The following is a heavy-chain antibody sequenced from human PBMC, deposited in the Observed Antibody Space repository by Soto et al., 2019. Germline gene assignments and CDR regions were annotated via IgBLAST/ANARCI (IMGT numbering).Heavy chain of an antibody. J-gene: IGHJ5*02. CDR2: ISSSGSTI. CDR3: ARDRFEVVAAPRWFDP. Sequence: QVQLVESGGGLVKPGGSLRLSCAASGFTFSDYYMSWIRQAPGKGLEGVSYISSSGSTIYYADSVKGRFTISRDNAKNSLYLQMNSLRAEDTAVYYCARDRFEVVAAPRWFDPWGQGTLVTVSS. CDR1: GFTFSDYY. V-gene: IGHV3-11*01. D-gene: IGHD2-15*01.